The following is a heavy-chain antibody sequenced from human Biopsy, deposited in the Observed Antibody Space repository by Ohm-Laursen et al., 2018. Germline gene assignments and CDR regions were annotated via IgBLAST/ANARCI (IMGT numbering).Heavy chain of an antibody. V-gene: IGHV4-59*01. CDR2: VYYSGTT. CDR1: GGSISSDW. J-gene: IGHJ6*02. CDR3: TRATNSTGWPYYYFYGMDI. D-gene: IGHD2/OR15-2a*01. Sequence: SETLSLTCTVSGGSISSDWWSWIWQTPGKGLEWIGYVYYSGTTTYNPSLRSRVTISVDTSMNQISLRLQSVTAADTAIYYCTRATNSTGWPYYYFYGMDIWGQGTTVTVSS.